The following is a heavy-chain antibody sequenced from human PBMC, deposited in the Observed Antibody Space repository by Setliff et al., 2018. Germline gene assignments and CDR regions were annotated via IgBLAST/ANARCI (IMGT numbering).Heavy chain of an antibody. CDR2: IYYS. J-gene: IGHJ5*02. D-gene: IGHD3-10*01. CDR1: GGSISTYY. Sequence: SETLSLTCTVSGGSISTYYWSWIRQPPGKGLEWIGSIYYSPSLKNRVTISGDTSGNQFSLNLNSVTAADTAVYYCARHKVIKKEFIRLTWFDPWGQGTPVTVSS. CDR3: ARHKVIKKEFIRLTWFDP. V-gene: IGHV4-59*08.